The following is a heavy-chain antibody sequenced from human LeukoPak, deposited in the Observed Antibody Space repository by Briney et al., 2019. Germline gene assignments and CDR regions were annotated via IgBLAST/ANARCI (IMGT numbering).Heavy chain of an antibody. CDR3: ARDRGIAATGPTLDY. Sequence: PGRSLRLSCAASGFTFSAYSMNWVRQAPGKGLEWVSAISSSGAYIYYANSVKGRFTISRDNAKNSLYLQINNLRAEDTAVYYCARDRGIAATGPTLDYWGQGTPVTVSS. D-gene: IGHD6-13*01. CDR2: ISSSGAYI. J-gene: IGHJ4*02. CDR1: GFTFSAYS. V-gene: IGHV3-21*01.